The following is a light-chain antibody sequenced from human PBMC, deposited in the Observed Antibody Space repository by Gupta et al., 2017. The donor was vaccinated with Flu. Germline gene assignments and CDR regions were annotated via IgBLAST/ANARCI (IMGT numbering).Light chain of an antibody. CDR3: AAWDDTLNAYV. Sequence: QSVLTQPPSASGTPGQRVTISCSGSYSNVGRNTVNWYQHLPGTAPKLLIYNNDQRPSGVPDRFSGPRSGTSGSLAISGLQSGDESEYYCAAWDDTLNAYVFGTGTKVTVL. CDR2: NND. CDR1: YSNVGRNT. V-gene: IGLV1-44*01. J-gene: IGLJ1*01.